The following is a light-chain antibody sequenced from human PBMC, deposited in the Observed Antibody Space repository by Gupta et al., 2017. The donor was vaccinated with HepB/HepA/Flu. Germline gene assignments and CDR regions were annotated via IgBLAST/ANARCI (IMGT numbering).Light chain of an antibody. V-gene: IGLV3-21*03. CDR3: QVWDSSSDHVV. CDR1: NIGSKT. CDR2: DDS. Sequence: SYVLTQPPSVSVAPGKTARITCGGNNIGSKTVHWYQQKPGQAPVLVVYDDSDRPSGSPERFSGSNSGNTATLTISRVEAGDEADHYCQVWDSSSDHVVFGGGTKLTVL. J-gene: IGLJ2*01.